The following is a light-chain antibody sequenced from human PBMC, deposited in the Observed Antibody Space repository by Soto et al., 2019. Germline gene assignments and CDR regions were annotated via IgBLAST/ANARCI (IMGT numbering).Light chain of an antibody. CDR2: DAS. Sequence: DIQMTQSPSSLSASVGDRVTITCQASQDISNYLNWYQQKPGKAPKLLIYDASNLETGVPSRFSGSGSGTDFTFTISSLQPEDIATYYCQHYDNLPFTFGVGTKVEIK. V-gene: IGKV1-33*01. J-gene: IGKJ4*01. CDR1: QDISNY. CDR3: QHYDNLPFT.